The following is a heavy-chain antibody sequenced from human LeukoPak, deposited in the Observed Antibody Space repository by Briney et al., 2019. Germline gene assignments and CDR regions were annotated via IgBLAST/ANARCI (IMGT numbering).Heavy chain of an antibody. J-gene: IGHJ4*02. CDR3: AKDSMYYFDSSGYYLDY. CDR1: GFTFSDYG. Sequence: GGSLRLSCAASGFTFSDYGMHWVRQAPGKGLEWVAVISYDGNNKYYADSVKGRFTISRDNSKNTLYLQMNSLRAEDTAVYYCAKDSMYYFDSSGYYLDYWCQGTLVTVSS. CDR2: ISYDGNNK. D-gene: IGHD3-22*01. V-gene: IGHV3-30*18.